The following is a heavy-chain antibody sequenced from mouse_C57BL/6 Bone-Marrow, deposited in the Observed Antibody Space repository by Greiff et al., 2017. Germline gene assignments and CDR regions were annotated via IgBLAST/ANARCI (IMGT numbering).Heavy chain of an antibody. CDR3: AGRYDGSLFAY. V-gene: IGHV5-6*02. J-gene: IGHJ3*01. D-gene: IGHD2-3*01. CDR1: GFTFSSYG. CDR2: ISSGGSYT. Sequence: EVMLVESGGDLVKPGGSLKLSCAASGFTFSSYGMSWVRQTPDQRLEWVATISSGGSYTYYPDSVKGRITISRDNAKNTLYLQMSSLKSEDTAMYYCAGRYDGSLFAYWGQGTLVTVSA.